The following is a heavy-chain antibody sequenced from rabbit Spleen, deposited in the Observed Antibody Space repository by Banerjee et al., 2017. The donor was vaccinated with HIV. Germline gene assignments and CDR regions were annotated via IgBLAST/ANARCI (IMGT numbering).Heavy chain of an antibody. CDR1: GFDFSNYG. Sequence: QEQLEESGGGLVQPGGSLKLSCKASGFDFSNYGVSWVRQAPGKGLEWIGYIDPVFGITYYANWVNGRFSISRENAQNTVFLQMTSLTAADTATYFCARDLAGVIGWNFGWWGPGTLVTVS. D-gene: IGHD4-1*01. CDR2: IDPVFGIT. V-gene: IGHV1S47*01. CDR3: ARDLAGVIGWNFGW. J-gene: IGHJ4*01.